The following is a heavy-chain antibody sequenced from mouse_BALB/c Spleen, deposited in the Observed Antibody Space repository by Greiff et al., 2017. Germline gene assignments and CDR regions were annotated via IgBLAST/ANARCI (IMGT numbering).Heavy chain of an antibody. Sequence: EVQLQESGAELVKPGASVKLSCTASGFNIKDTYMHWVKQRPEQGLEWIGRIDPANGNTKYDPKFQGKATITADTSSNTAYLQLSSLTSEDTAVYYCARHDGYYGFAYWGQGTLVTVSA. CDR1: GFNIKDTY. CDR3: ARHDGYYGFAY. D-gene: IGHD2-3*01. CDR2: IDPANGNT. J-gene: IGHJ3*01. V-gene: IGHV14-3*02.